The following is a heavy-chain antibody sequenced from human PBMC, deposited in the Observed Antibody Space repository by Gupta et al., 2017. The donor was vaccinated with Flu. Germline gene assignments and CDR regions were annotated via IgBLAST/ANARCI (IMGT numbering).Heavy chain of an antibody. D-gene: IGHD2-21*02. CDR3: AKDRGGGDCYEYFQH. Sequence: PRKGLEWDSAISGSGASTYNAESVEGRFTISRDKSKNTLYLQMNSLRAEDTAVYYCAKDRGGGDCYEYFQHWGQGTLVTVSS. V-gene: IGHV3-23*01. J-gene: IGHJ1*01. CDR2: ISGSGAST.